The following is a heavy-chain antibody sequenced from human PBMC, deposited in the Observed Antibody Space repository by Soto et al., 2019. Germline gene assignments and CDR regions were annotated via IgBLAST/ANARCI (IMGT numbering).Heavy chain of an antibody. D-gene: IGHD6-19*01. J-gene: IGHJ6*02. CDR2: IYYSGST. CDR3: ARGLNSSGWYYYYYGMDV. V-gene: IGHV4-59*08. Sequence: SETLSLTCTVSGGSISSYYWSWIRQPPGKGLEWIGYIYYSGSTNYNPSLKSRVTISVDTSKNQFSLKLSSVTAADTAVYYCARGLNSSGWYYYYYGMDVWGQGTTVTVSS. CDR1: GGSISSYY.